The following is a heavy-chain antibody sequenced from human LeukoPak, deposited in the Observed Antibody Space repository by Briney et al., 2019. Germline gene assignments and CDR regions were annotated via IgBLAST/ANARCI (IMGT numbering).Heavy chain of an antibody. CDR1: GGSISSYY. CDR3: ARDGYGSGTSHDYYYYYYMDV. D-gene: IGHD3-10*01. J-gene: IGHJ6*03. CDR2: IYYSGST. Sequence: KPSETLSLTCTVSGGSISSYYWSWIRQPPGKGLEWIGYIYYSGSTNYNPSPKSRVTISVDTSKHQFSLKLSSVTAADPAVYYCARDGYGSGTSHDYYYYYYMDVWGKGTTVTVSS. V-gene: IGHV4-59*01.